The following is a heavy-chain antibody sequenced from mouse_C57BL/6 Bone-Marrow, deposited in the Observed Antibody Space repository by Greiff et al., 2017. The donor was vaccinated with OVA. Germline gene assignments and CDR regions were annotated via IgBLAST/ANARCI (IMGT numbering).Heavy chain of an antibody. Sequence: EVKLMESGGGLVKPGGSLKLSCAASGFTFSSYAMSWVRQTPEKRLEWVATISDGGSYTYYPGNVKGRFTISRDNAKNNLYLQMSHLKSEDTAMYYCARERRDYYGSSYYFDYWGQGTTLTVSS. CDR2: ISDGGSYT. CDR3: ARERRDYYGSSYYFDY. D-gene: IGHD1-1*01. CDR1: GFTFSSYA. V-gene: IGHV5-4*01. J-gene: IGHJ2*01.